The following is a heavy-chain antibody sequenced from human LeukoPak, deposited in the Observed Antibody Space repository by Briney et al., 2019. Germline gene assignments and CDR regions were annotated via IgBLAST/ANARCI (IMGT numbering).Heavy chain of an antibody. D-gene: IGHD6-19*01. CDR1: GGSISSGGYY. V-gene: IGHV4-30-2*01. Sequence: SETLSLTCTVSGGSISSGGYYWSWIRQPPGKGLEWIGYIYHSGSTYYNPSLKSRVTISVDRSKNQFSLKLSSVTAADTAVYYCARDISSGHSSSRGTKRRYFDYWGQGTLVTVSS. J-gene: IGHJ4*02. CDR3: ARDISSGHSSSRGTKRRYFDY. CDR2: IYHSGST.